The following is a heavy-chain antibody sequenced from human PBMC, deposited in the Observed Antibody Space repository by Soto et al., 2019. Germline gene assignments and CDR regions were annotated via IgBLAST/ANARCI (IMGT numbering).Heavy chain of an antibody. CDR2: IYWDDDK. V-gene: IGHV2-5*02. J-gene: IGHJ4*02. CDR3: AHIVVAGLGYYFDY. Sequence: QITLKESGPTLVKPTQTLTLTCTVSGFSLRSTRMAVGWIRQHPGKALEWLALIYWDDDKRYSPFLKSRLTITKDTFKTQVVLTMYNLATVDTARYYCAHIVVAGLGYYFDYWGQGTLVTVSS. D-gene: IGHD6-19*01. CDR1: GFSLRSTRMA.